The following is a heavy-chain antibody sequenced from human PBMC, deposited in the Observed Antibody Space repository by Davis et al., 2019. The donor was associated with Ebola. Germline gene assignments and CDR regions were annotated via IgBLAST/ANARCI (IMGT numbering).Heavy chain of an antibody. D-gene: IGHD3-16*01. CDR3: ARAQYVRLLDY. CDR2: VYYSGTT. CDR1: GGSISSYF. V-gene: IGHV4-59*08. J-gene: IGHJ4*02. Sequence: SETLSLTCTVSGGSISSYFWSWIRQPPGKGLEWIGYVYYSGTTNYNPSLKSRVTISVDTSKSQFSLRLNSMTAADTAVYYCARAQYVRLLDYWGQGTLVTVSS.